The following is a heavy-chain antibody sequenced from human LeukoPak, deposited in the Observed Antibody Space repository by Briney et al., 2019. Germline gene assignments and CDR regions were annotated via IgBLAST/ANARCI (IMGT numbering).Heavy chain of an antibody. CDR1: GYTFTSYY. Sequence: ASVKVSCKASGYTFTSYYMHWVRQAPGQGLEWMGGIIPIFGTANYAQKFQGRVTITADESTSTAYMELSSLRSEDTAVYYCASSDYGDLYYFDYWGQGTLVTVSS. D-gene: IGHD4-17*01. CDR3: ASSDYGDLYYFDY. V-gene: IGHV1-69*13. J-gene: IGHJ4*02. CDR2: IIPIFGTA.